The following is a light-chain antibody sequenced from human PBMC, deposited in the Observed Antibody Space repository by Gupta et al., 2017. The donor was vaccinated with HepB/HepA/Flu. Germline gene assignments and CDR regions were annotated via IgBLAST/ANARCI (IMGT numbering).Light chain of an antibody. CDR1: RNDIGNYDL. Sequence: QSALTQPACVSGSPGQSITISCTGTRNDIGNYDLVSWYQQHPGEAPKLIIYEVTKRPSGVSARFSGSNSGSTASLTVSRLQAEDEASYFCSSYAGDSIWVFGGGTKLTVL. V-gene: IGLV2-23*02. J-gene: IGLJ3*02. CDR3: SSYAGDSIWV. CDR2: EVT.